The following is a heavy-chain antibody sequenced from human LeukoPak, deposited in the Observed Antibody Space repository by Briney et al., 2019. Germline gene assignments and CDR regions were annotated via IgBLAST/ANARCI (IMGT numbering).Heavy chain of an antibody. CDR3: ARDYGVIDAFDI. D-gene: IGHD2-21*01. J-gene: IGHJ3*02. V-gene: IGHV3-11*01. Sequence: GGSLRLSCAASVFTFSDYYMSWIRQAPGTGLEWVSYISSSGSTIYYADSVKGRFTSSRDNAKNSLYLQMNSLRAEDTAVYYCARDYGVIDAFDIWGQGTMVTVSS. CDR2: ISSSGSTI. CDR1: VFTFSDYY.